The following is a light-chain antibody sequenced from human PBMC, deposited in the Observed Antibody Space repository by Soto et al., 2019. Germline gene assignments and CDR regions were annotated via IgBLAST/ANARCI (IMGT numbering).Light chain of an antibody. CDR3: QHYNSYSEA. CDR1: QTISSW. Sequence: DIQMTQSPSTLSGSVGDRVTITCRASQTISSWLAWYQQKPGKAPKLLIYKASTLTSGVASRFSGSGAGTEFTLTISSLQPDDFATYYCQHYNSYSEAFGQGTKVELK. J-gene: IGKJ1*01. V-gene: IGKV1-5*03. CDR2: KAS.